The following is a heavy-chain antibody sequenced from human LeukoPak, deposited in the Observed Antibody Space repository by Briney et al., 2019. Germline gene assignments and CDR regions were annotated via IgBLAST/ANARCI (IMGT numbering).Heavy chain of an antibody. V-gene: IGHV4-4*02. CDR3: AANSADYNTLGSSYKV. D-gene: IGHD3-10*01. CDR2: IYHSGST. CDR1: GGSISSSNW. Sequence: SGTLSLTCAVSGGSISSSNWWSWVRQPPGKGLEWIGEIYHSGSTNYNPSLKSRVTISVDKSKNQFSLKLNSVTAADTAVFYCAANSADYNTLGSSYKVWGQGTLVTVSS. J-gene: IGHJ4*02.